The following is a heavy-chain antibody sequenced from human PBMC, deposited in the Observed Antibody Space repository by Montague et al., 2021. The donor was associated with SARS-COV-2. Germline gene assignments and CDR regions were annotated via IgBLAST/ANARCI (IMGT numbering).Heavy chain of an antibody. J-gene: IGHJ4*02. Sequence: SETLSLTCTVSGDSLSFYFWTWIRQPPGRGLEWIGYIEYSGSTNYNPSLKSRLTMSLDMSSNQFYLELRSVTAADTAVYYCGRVKRGYYYGLGVSAHFDYWGQGTLVTVSS. V-gene: IGHV4-59*08. CDR3: GRVKRGYYYGLGVSAHFDY. CDR1: GDSLSFYF. D-gene: IGHD3-10*01. CDR2: IEYSGST.